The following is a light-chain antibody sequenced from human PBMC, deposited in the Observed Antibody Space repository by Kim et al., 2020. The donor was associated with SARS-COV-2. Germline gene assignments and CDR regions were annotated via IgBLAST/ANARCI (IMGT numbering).Light chain of an antibody. Sequence: VSPGQTARITCSGDALPKQYAYWYQQKPGQAPVLVIYKDRERPSGIPERFSGSSSGTTVTLTISGVQAEDEADYYCQSADSSGTVVFGGGTQLTVL. CDR2: KDR. J-gene: IGLJ2*01. V-gene: IGLV3-25*03. CDR1: ALPKQY. CDR3: QSADSSGTVV.